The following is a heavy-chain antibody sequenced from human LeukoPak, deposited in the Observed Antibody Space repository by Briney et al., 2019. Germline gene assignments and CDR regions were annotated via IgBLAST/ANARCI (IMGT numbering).Heavy chain of an antibody. D-gene: IGHD6-13*01. V-gene: IGHV4-59*01. Sequence: SETLSLTCTVSGGSISSYYWSWIRQPPGKGLEWIGYIYYGGSTNYNPSLKSRVTISVDTSKNQFSLKLSSVTAADTAVYYCASISPFRIAAAGTGNDYWGQGTLVTVSS. CDR3: ASISPFRIAAAGTGNDY. CDR2: IYYGGST. J-gene: IGHJ4*02. CDR1: GGSISSYY.